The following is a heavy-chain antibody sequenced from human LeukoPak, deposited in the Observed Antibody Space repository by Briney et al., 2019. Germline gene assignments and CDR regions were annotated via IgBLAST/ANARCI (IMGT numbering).Heavy chain of an antibody. D-gene: IGHD1-26*01. CDR3: ARAPEWGKANYYYYMDV. Sequence: ASVKVSCKASGYTFTSYDIIWVRQATGQGLEWMGWMNPNSGNTGYAQKFQGRVTMTRNTSISTAYMELSSLRSEDTAVYYCARAPEWGKANYYYYMDVWGKGTTVTVSS. V-gene: IGHV1-8*01. CDR1: GYTFTSYD. CDR2: MNPNSGNT. J-gene: IGHJ6*03.